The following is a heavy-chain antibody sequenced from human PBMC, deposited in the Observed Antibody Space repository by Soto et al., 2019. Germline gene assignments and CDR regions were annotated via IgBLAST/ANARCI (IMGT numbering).Heavy chain of an antibody. D-gene: IGHD2-15*01. V-gene: IGHV1-2*02. CDR3: SKQSGGHCPFDP. CDR1: GYTFIDYY. J-gene: IGHJ5*02. CDR2: VSPRSGGT. Sequence: ASVKVSCKASGYTFIDYYIHWVRQAPGQGLGWMGWVSPRSGGTNYAQKFLGRVTITRDTSVSTAYMELTGLTSDDTAVYYCSKQSGGHCPFDPWGQGTRVTVSS.